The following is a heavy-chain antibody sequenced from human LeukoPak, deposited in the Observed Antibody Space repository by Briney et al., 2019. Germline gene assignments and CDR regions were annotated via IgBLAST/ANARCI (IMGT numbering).Heavy chain of an antibody. CDR3: AIGGTYGSGS. CDR2: INNDGSTT. J-gene: IGHJ4*02. D-gene: IGHD3-10*01. V-gene: IGHV3-74*01. Sequence: GGSLRLCCAASGFTFANTWMHWVRQAPGKGLVWVSLINNDGSTTNYADSVKGRFTISRDNAKNTVYLQMNSLRAEDTAVYYCAIGGTYGSGSWGQGTLVTVSS. CDR1: GFTFANTW.